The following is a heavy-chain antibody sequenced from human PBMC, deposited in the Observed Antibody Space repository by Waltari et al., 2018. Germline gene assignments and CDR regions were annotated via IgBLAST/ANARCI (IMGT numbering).Heavy chain of an antibody. Sequence: QLQLQESGPGLVKPSETLSLTCTVSGGSISSSSYYWGWIRQPPGKGLEWIGSIYYSGITYYNPSLKSRVTISGDTSKNQFSLKLSSVTAADTAVYYCATGTVYSSGWYYDAFDIWGQGTMVTVSS. J-gene: IGHJ3*02. D-gene: IGHD6-19*01. CDR2: IYYSGIT. V-gene: IGHV4-39*07. CDR3: ATGTVYSSGWYYDAFDI. CDR1: GGSISSSSYY.